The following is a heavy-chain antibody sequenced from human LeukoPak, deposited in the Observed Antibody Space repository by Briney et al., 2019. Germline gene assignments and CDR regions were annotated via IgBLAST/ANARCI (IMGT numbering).Heavy chain of an antibody. J-gene: IGHJ4*02. Sequence: GGSLRLSCAASGFPFSSYHINWVRQAPGKGLEWVSSISSNSEYIYYADSVKGRFTISRDNAKNSLYLQMNSLRAEDTAVYYCARGLCGGDCYDYWGQGTLVTVSS. CDR3: ARGLCGGDCYDY. V-gene: IGHV3-21*01. D-gene: IGHD2-21*01. CDR1: GFPFSSYH. CDR2: ISSNSEYI.